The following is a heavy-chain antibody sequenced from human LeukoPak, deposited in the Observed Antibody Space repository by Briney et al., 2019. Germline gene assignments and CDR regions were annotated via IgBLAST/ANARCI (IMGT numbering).Heavy chain of an antibody. J-gene: IGHJ6*02. V-gene: IGHV1-69*04. CDR3: ARDGDTSYYDSSGSTDNYYGMDV. Sequence: ASVKVSCKASGGTFSSYAISWVRQAPGQGLEWMGRIIPILGIANYAQKFQGRVTITADKSTSTAYMELSSLRSEDTAVYYCARDGDTSYYDSSGSTDNYYGMDVWGQGTTVTVSS. CDR2: IIPILGIA. CDR1: GGTFSSYA. D-gene: IGHD3-22*01.